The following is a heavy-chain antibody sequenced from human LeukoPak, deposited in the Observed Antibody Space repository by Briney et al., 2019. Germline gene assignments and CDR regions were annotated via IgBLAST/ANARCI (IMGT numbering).Heavy chain of an antibody. V-gene: IGHV3-11*04. J-gene: IGHJ6*03. CDR2: ISSSGSTI. CDR1: GFTFSDYY. Sequence: PGGSLRLSCAASGFTFSDYYMSWIRQAPGKGLEWVSYISSSGSTIYYADSVKGRFTISRDNAKNSLYLQMNSLRAEDTAVYYCAREELYCSSTSCYRGNNYYYMDVWGKGTTVTVSS. CDR3: AREELYCSSTSCYRGNNYYYMDV. D-gene: IGHD2-2*02.